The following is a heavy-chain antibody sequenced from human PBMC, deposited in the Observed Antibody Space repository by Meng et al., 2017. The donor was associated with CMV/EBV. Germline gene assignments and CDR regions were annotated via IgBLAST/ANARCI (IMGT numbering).Heavy chain of an antibody. J-gene: IGHJ5*02. Sequence: SETLSLTCTVSGGSISSNSDYWGWIRQPPGKGLEWIGSIYYSGSTYYNPSLKSRVTISVDTSKNQFSLKLSSVTAADTAVYYCVRDRPMYSSSSTWFDPWGQGTLVTVSS. CDR3: VRDRPMYSSSSTWFDP. CDR2: IYYSGST. CDR1: GGSISSNSDY. D-gene: IGHD6-6*01. V-gene: IGHV4-39*07.